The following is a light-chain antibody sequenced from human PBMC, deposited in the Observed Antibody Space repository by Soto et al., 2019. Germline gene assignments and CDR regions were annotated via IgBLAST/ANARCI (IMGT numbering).Light chain of an antibody. V-gene: IGLV2-14*03. Sequence: QSALTQPASMSGSPGQSITISCTGTSGDVGFYDFVSWYQQHPGKVPRLIIYGVTKRPSWVSHRFSGSKSGNTASLTISGLQVEDEAAYSCASYTGSSTYLFGGGTKVTVL. CDR3: ASYTGSSTYL. CDR1: SGDVGFYDF. CDR2: GVT. J-gene: IGLJ3*02.